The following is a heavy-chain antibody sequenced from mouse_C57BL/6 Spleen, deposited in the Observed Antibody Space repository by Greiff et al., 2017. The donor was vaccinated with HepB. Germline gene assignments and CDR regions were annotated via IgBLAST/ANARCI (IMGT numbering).Heavy chain of an antibody. Sequence: EVQLQQSGPELVKPGASVKISCKASGYTFTDYYMNWVKQSHGKSLEWIGDINPNNGGTSYNQKFKGKATLTVDKSSSTAYMELRSLTSEDSAVYYCARGVYYGSRGWYFDVWGTGTTVTVSS. J-gene: IGHJ1*03. D-gene: IGHD1-1*01. V-gene: IGHV1-26*01. CDR1: GYTFTDYY. CDR3: ARGVYYGSRGWYFDV. CDR2: INPNNGGT.